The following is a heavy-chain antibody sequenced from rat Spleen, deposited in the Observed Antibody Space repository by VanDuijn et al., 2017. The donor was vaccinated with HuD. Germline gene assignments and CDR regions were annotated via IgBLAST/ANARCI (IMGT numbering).Heavy chain of an antibody. D-gene: IGHD4-3*01. Sequence: EVQLQESGPGLVKPSQSLSLTCSVTGYSITSSYGWNWIRKFPGNKLEWMGYINSAGSTNYNPSLKSRISITRDTSKNQFFLQVNSVTTEDTATYYCARHNSGYGVMDAWGQGASVTVSS. J-gene: IGHJ4*01. CDR1: GYSITSSYG. V-gene: IGHV3-3*01. CDR2: INSAGST. CDR3: ARHNSGYGVMDA.